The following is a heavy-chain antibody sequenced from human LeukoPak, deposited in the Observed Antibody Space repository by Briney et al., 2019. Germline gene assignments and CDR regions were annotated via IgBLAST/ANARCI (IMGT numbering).Heavy chain of an antibody. D-gene: IGHD3-3*01. CDR1: GFTFSSYW. Sequence: GGSLRLSCAASGFTFSSYWMHWVRQAPGKGLVWVSRINSDGSSTSYADSVKGRFTISRDNAKNTLYLQMNSLRAEDTAVYHCARDRITIFGVVSEHYMDVWGKGTTVTVSS. J-gene: IGHJ6*03. CDR2: INSDGSST. CDR3: ARDRITIFGVVSEHYMDV. V-gene: IGHV3-74*01.